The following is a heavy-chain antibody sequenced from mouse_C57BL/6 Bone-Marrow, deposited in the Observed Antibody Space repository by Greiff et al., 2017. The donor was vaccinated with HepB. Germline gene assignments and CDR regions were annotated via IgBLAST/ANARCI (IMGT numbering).Heavy chain of an antibody. CDR1: GFTFTDYY. CDR3: ARYPSPYYGSSYGWYFDV. V-gene: IGHV7-3*01. J-gene: IGHJ1*03. D-gene: IGHD1-1*01. Sequence: VKVEESGGGLVQPGGSLSLSCAASGFTFTDYYMSWVRQPPGKALEWLGFIRNKANGYTTEYSASVKGRFTISRDNSQSILYLQMNALRAEDSATYYCARYPSPYYGSSYGWYFDVWGTGTTVTVSS. CDR2: IRNKANGYTT.